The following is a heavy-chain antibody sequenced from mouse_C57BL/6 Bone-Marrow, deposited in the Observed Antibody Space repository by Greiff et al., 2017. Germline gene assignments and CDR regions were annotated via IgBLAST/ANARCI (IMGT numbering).Heavy chain of an antibody. V-gene: IGHV1-63*01. CDR2: IYPGGGYT. J-gene: IGHJ1*03. CDR3: AVYYSNYWYFDV. D-gene: IGHD2-5*01. CDR1: GYTFTDYW. Sequence: QVQLQQSGAELVRPGTSVKMSCKASGYTFTDYWIGWAKQRPGHGLEWIGDIYPGGGYTNYNEKFKGKATLTADKSSSTAYMQFSSLTSEDSAIYYCAVYYSNYWYFDVWGTGTTVTVSS.